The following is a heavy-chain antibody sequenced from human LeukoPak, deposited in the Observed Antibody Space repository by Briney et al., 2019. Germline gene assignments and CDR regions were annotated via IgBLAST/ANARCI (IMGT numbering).Heavy chain of an antibody. Sequence: ASVKVSCKASGYTFISNNMNWLRQAPGQRLEWMGWINVGNGDTKYSQKFQGRVTITRDTSASTGYMELSSLRSEDTAVYYCARWNYGMDVWGKGTTITVSS. V-gene: IGHV1-3*01. CDR2: INVGNGDT. D-gene: IGHD1-1*01. J-gene: IGHJ6*04. CDR3: ARWNYGMDV. CDR1: GYTFISNN.